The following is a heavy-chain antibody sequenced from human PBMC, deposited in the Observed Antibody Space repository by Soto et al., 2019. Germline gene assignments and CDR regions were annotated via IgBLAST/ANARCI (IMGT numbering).Heavy chain of an antibody. J-gene: IGHJ6*02. Sequence: EVQLLESGGGLVQPGGSLRLSCAASGFTFSSYAMSWVRQAPGKGLEWVSAISGSGGSTYYADSVKGRFTISRDNSKNTLYRQMNSLRAEDTAVYYCASSVYYYDSSSHLYYYYGMDVWGQGTTVTVSS. V-gene: IGHV3-23*01. CDR1: GFTFSSYA. CDR3: ASSVYYYDSSSHLYYYYGMDV. D-gene: IGHD3-22*01. CDR2: ISGSGGST.